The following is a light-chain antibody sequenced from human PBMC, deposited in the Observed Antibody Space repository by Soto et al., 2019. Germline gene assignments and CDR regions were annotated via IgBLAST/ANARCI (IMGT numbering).Light chain of an antibody. CDR3: QQYCSSLYT. J-gene: IGKJ2*01. CDR2: DAS. Sequence: EIVLTQSPGTLSLSPGERATLSCRASQSVSSSYLAWYQQKPGQAPRLLIYDASSRATGIPDRFSGSGSGTDFTLTISRLEPEDFAVYYCQQYCSSLYTFGHGTKLEIK. CDR1: QSVSSSY. V-gene: IGKV3-20*01.